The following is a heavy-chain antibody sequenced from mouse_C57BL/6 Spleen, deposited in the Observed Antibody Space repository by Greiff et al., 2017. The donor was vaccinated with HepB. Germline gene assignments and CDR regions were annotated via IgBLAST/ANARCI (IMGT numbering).Heavy chain of an antibody. CDR2: INPNYGTT. CDR3: SRSDYYGSSDFDY. Sequence: EVQLQQSGPELVKPGASVKISCKASGYSFTDYNMNWVKQSNGKSLEWIGVINPNYGTTSYNQKFKGKATLTVDESSSTAYMQLNSLTSEDSAVYYCSRSDYYGSSDFDYWGQGTTLTVSS. V-gene: IGHV1-39*01. CDR1: GYSFTDYN. J-gene: IGHJ2*01. D-gene: IGHD1-1*01.